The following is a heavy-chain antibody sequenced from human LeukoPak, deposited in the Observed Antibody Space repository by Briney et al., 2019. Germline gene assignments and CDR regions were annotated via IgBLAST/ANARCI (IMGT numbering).Heavy chain of an antibody. Sequence: SETLSLTCTVSGGSISSYYWNWIRQPAGKGLEWIGRIYTSGSTKYNSSLKSRVTMSVDTSRNQFPLKMSSVTAADTAVYYCASGLNYYYGMDVWGQGTTVTVSS. J-gene: IGHJ6*02. V-gene: IGHV4-4*07. CDR1: GGSISSYY. CDR3: ASGLNYYYGMDV. CDR2: IYTSGST.